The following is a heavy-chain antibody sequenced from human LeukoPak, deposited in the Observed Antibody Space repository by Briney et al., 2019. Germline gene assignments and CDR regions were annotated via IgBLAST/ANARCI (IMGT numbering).Heavy chain of an antibody. J-gene: IGHJ5*02. V-gene: IGHV4-4*07. CDR2: IYTSGTT. CDR3: ARWDDSAWAFGT. Sequence: SETLSLTCTVSGASMSSYYWNWIRQPAGKGLEWIGRIYTSGTTNYNPSLKSRVTISRDTSKNQLSLKLTSVTAADTAVYYCARWDDSAWAFGTWGPGTLVTVSS. CDR1: GASMSSYY. D-gene: IGHD6-19*01.